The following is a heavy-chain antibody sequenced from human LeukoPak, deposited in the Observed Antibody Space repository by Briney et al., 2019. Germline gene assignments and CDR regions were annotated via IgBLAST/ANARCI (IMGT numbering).Heavy chain of an antibody. CDR3: AKSAVVPAAIPSLFDY. CDR1: GFTFSSYA. D-gene: IGHD2-2*02. CDR2: IRYDGSNK. V-gene: IGHV3-30*02. Sequence: GRSLRLSCVASGFTFSSYAMHWVRQAPGKGLEWVAFIRYDGSNKYYADTVKGRFTISRDNPKNTLYLQMNSLRAEDTAVYYCAKSAVVPAAIPSLFDYWGQGTLVTVSS. J-gene: IGHJ4*02.